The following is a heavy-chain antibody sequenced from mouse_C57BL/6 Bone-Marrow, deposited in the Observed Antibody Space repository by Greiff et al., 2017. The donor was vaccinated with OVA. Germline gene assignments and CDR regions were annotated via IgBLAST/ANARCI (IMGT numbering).Heavy chain of an antibody. CDR2: IYPGSGST. J-gene: IGHJ3*01. CDR1: GYTFTSYW. D-gene: IGHD2-12*01. V-gene: IGHV1-55*01. CDR3: ERLDSYYLAWFAY. Sequence: QVQLQQPGAELVKPGASVKMSCKASGYTFTSYWITWVKQRPGQGLEWIGDIYPGSGSTNYNEKFKSKATLTVDTSSSTAYMQLSSLTSEDSAVYYCERLDSYYLAWFAYWGQGTLVTVSA.